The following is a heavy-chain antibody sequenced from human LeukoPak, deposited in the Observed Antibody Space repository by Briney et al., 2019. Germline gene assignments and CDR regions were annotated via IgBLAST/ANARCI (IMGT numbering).Heavy chain of an antibody. J-gene: IGHJ5*02. CDR3: ARHYCSSTSCSPYNWFDP. D-gene: IGHD2-2*01. CDR1: GVSIGSYY. CDR2: IYYSGST. V-gene: IGHV4-59*08. Sequence: SETLSLTCTVSGVSIGSYYWSWIRQPPGKGLEWIGYIYYSGSTNYNPSLKSRVTISVDTSKNQFSLKLSSVTATDTAVYYCARHYCSSTSCSPYNWFDPWGQGTLVTVSS.